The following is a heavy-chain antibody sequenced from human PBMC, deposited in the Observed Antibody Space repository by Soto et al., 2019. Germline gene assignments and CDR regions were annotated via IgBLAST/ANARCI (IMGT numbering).Heavy chain of an antibody. J-gene: IGHJ5*02. CDR1: GFSLSTSGVG. D-gene: IGHD1-7*01. V-gene: IGHV2-5*01. CDR2: IYWNDDK. Sequence: QITLKESGPTLVKPTQTLTLTCTFSGFSLSTSGVGVGWIRQPPGKALEWLALIYWNDDKRYSPSLKSRLTITKDTSKNQVVLTMTNMDPVDTATYYCAHHNWNYDRNWFDPWGQGTLVTVSS. CDR3: AHHNWNYDRNWFDP.